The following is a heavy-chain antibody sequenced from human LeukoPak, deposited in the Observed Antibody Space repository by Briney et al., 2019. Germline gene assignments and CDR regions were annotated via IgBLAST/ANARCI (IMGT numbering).Heavy chain of an antibody. D-gene: IGHD6-13*01. CDR2: ISNDAKNY. CDR3: ARGAGASGGRDYYSDY. Sequence: GGSLRLSCAASGFTFSGYALHWVRQAPGKGLEWVAVISNDAKNYHYADSVKGRFAISRDNSKNTLYLQMNSLRPEDTAVYYCARGAGASGGRDYYSDYWGQGMLVAVSS. V-gene: IGHV3-30*09. CDR1: GFTFSGYA. J-gene: IGHJ4*02.